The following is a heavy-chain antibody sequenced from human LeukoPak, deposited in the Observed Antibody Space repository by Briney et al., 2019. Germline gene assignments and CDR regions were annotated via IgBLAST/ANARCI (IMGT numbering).Heavy chain of an antibody. D-gene: IGHD3-10*01. V-gene: IGHV3-7*01. J-gene: IGHJ4*02. Sequence: GGSLRLSCVVPGFTFRDYSMIWVRQAPGKGLQWVANMKKDGSETKYGDFVKGRFTISRDNAKNSLYLQMNSLRAEDTAVYYCGRHRSGSGTYFIDYWGQGTLVSVSS. CDR2: MKKDGSET. CDR1: GFTFRDYS. CDR3: GRHRSGSGTYFIDY.